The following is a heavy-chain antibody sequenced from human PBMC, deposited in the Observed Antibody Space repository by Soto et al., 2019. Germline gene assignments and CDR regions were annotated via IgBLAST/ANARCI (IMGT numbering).Heavy chain of an antibody. Sequence: EAQLLESGGCLARPGGSLRLSCVASGFIFSEYAMTWIRQAPGKGLEWVATISATGGNIEYRESLKGRFTISRDNSKKMVYLQINVLTADDTAVYYRAKVAGGLGYFDLWGRGTLVTVSS. CDR2: ISATGGNI. CDR3: AKVAGGLGYFDL. CDR1: GFIFSEYA. V-gene: IGHV3-23*01. J-gene: IGHJ2*01. D-gene: IGHD3-16*01.